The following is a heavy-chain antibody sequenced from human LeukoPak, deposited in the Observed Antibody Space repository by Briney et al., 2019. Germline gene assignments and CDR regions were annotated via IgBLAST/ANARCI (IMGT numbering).Heavy chain of an antibody. Sequence: SETLSLTCTVSGGSISTSYWSWIRQPPGKGLEWIGYIYYTGSTNYNPSLKGRVTISLDTSKNRFSLEMTSVPADDTAVYYCARVGATNDAFDIWGQGTMVTVSS. J-gene: IGHJ3*02. V-gene: IGHV4-59*01. CDR2: IYYTGST. D-gene: IGHD1-26*01. CDR1: GGSISTSY. CDR3: ARVGATNDAFDI.